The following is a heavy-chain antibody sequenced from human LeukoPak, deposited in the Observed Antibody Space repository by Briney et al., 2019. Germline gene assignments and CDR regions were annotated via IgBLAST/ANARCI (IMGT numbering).Heavy chain of an antibody. V-gene: IGHV3-7*01. Sequence: PGGSLRLSCAASGFSLDDYGMSWVRQAPGKGLEWVANVNQGGTEKYYVDSVKGRFTISRDNAENSLYLQMNSLRAEDTAVYYCAREHYFYYMDGWGKGTTVTVPS. CDR2: VNQGGTEK. J-gene: IGHJ6*03. CDR1: GFSLDDYG. CDR3: AREHYFYYMDG.